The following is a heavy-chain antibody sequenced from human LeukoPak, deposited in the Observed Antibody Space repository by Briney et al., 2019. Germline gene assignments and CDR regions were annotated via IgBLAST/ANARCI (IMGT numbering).Heavy chain of an antibody. Sequence: GGSLRLSCAASGFTFSSYSMNWVRQAPGKGLEWVSSISSSSSYIYYADSVKGRFTISRDNAKNSLYLQMNSLRAEDTAVYYCARAGTLYSSSSPWFDPWGQGTLVTVSS. CDR1: GFTFSSYS. CDR2: ISSSSSYI. CDR3: ARAGTLYSSSSPWFDP. D-gene: IGHD6-6*01. J-gene: IGHJ5*02. V-gene: IGHV3-21*01.